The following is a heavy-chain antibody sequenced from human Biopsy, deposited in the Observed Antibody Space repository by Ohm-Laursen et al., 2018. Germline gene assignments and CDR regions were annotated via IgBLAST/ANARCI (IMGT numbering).Heavy chain of an antibody. CDR1: GGDINNYY. D-gene: IGHD3-22*01. Sequence: SQTLSLTWNVPGGDINNYYWSWIRQPAGKGLEWIGRIYPGGSTNYNPSLKSRVTMSVDTSKKQLSLRLRSVTAADTAMYYCASVVLGPTNDAFDLWGQGTMVVVSS. CDR3: ASVVLGPTNDAFDL. V-gene: IGHV4-4*07. CDR2: IYPGGST. J-gene: IGHJ3*01.